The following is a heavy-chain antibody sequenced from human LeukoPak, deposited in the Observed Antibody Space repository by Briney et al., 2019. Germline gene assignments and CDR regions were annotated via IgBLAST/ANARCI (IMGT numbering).Heavy chain of an antibody. CDR3: ARRVRRSSAGGWFDP. CDR1: GYSFSSYW. CDR2: IFPGDSDT. D-gene: IGHD1-26*01. J-gene: IGHJ5*02. Sequence: GESLKISCKGSGYSFSSYWIGWVRQMPGKGLEWMGIIFPGDSDTRYSPSFQGQVTMSADRSINTAYLQWSSLKASDTAMYYCARRVRRSSAGGWFDPWGQGTLVTVSS. V-gene: IGHV5-51*01.